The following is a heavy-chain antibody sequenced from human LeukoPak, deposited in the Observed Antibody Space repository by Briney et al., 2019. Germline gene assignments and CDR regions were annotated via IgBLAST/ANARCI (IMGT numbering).Heavy chain of an antibody. V-gene: IGHV3-21*01. D-gene: IGHD3-22*01. CDR3: AREGSGYKFGAFDI. CDR2: ISSSSSYI. Sequence: PGGSLRLSCAASGFTFSSYSMNWVRQAPGKGLEWVSSISSSSSYIYYADSVKGRFTISRDNAKNSLYLQMNSLRAEDTAVYYCAREGSGYKFGAFDIWGQGTMVTVSS. J-gene: IGHJ3*02. CDR1: GFTFSSYS.